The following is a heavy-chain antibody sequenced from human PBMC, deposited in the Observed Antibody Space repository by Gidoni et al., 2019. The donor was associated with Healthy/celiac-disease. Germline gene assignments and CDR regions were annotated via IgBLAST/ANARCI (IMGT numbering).Heavy chain of an antibody. CDR3: ARDLRHYDSSGYYRSAFDI. CDR1: GGTFSSYT. V-gene: IGHV1-69*08. Sequence: QVQLVQSGAEVKKPGSSVKVSCKASGGTFSSYTISWVRQAPGQGLEWMGRIIPILGIANYAQKFQGRVTITADKSTSTAYMELSSLRSEDTAVYYCARDLRHYDSSGYYRSAFDIWGQGTMVTVSS. D-gene: IGHD3-22*01. CDR2: IIPILGIA. J-gene: IGHJ3*02.